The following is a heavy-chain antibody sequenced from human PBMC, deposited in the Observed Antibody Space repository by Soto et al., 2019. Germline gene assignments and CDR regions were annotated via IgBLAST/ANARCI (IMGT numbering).Heavy chain of an antibody. CDR2: ISPDGSSK. Sequence: PEGAVRRSSVASGCRLNRQWMNWVRRTPGQGLEFVAKISPDGSSKDYVDSVKGRFTISRDNAKNSLYLQMNTLRAEDTAVYYCARGFRSPPDYWSQGTLVTVSS. J-gene: IGHJ4*02. CDR1: GCRLNRQW. CDR3: ARGFRSPPDY. V-gene: IGHV3-7*01.